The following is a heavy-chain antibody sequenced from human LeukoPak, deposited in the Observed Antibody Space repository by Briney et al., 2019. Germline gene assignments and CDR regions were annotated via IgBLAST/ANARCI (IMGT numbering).Heavy chain of an antibody. D-gene: IGHD3-9*01. CDR3: ARDFLDFDWLLFDY. Sequence: SETLSLTCTVSGGSISSYYWSWIRPPPGKGLEWIGYIYYSGSTNYNPSLKSRVTISVDTSKNQFSLKLSSVTAADTAVYYCARDFLDFDWLLFDYWGQGTLVTVSS. J-gene: IGHJ4*02. CDR2: IYYSGST. CDR1: GGSISSYY. V-gene: IGHV4-59*01.